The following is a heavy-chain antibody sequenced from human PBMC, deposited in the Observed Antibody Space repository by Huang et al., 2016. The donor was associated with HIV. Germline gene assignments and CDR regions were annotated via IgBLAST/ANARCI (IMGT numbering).Heavy chain of an antibody. Sequence: EVQLLESGGGLVRPGGSLRLSCAASGFTLSAYGVNWVRQAPGRGLEWVSYSSGSSSTLYYTDSVKGRFTISRDNAKNSLYLQMNSLRHEDTAMYFCVRKYGSSWNDAFDIWGQGTMVAVSS. CDR1: GFTLSAYG. CDR3: VRKYGSSWNDAFDI. J-gene: IGHJ3*02. CDR2: SSGSSSTL. D-gene: IGHD6-13*01. V-gene: IGHV3-48*02.